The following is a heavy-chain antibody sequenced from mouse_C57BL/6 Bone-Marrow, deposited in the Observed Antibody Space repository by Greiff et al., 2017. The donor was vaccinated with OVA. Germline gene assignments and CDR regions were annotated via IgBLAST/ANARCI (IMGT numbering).Heavy chain of an antibody. V-gene: IGHV5-12*01. CDR2: ISNGGGST. CDR3: ARPISYYAMDY. J-gene: IGHJ4*01. Sequence: EVQRVESGGGLVQPGGSLKLSCAASGFTFSDYYMYWVRQTPEKRLEWVAYISNGGGSTYYPDTVKGRFTISRDNAKNTLYLQMSRLKSEDTAMYYCARPISYYAMDYWGQGTSVTVSS. CDR1: GFTFSDYY.